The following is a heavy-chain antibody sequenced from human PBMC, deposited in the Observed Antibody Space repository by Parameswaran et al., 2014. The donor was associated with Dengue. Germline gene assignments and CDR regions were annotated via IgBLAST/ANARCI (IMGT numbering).Heavy chain of an antibody. CDR1: SNA. Sequence: SNARWIRQPPGKGLEWVSAIGGSGGGAHHADSVKGRFTISRDNSKNTLYLQMNSLRADDTAVYYCAKLMGVGTTPYYYGMDVWGLGTTVTVSS. D-gene: IGHD1-26*01. CDR3: AKLMGVGTTPYYYGMDV. J-gene: IGHJ6*02. CDR2: IGGSGGGA. V-gene: IGHV3-23*01.